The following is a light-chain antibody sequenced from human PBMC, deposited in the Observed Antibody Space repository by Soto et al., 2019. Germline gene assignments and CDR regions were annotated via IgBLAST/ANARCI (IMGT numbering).Light chain of an antibody. CDR2: AAS. Sequence: DIQMTQSPSSLSASVGDRVTITCRASQTITSYLNWYQQKPGKAPKLLIYAASTLLSGVPLRFSGDRSGTDFTLTIDSLQPEDFATYYCQQSYNSPWTFGQGTKVEIK. V-gene: IGKV1-39*01. CDR1: QTITSY. J-gene: IGKJ1*01. CDR3: QQSYNSPWT.